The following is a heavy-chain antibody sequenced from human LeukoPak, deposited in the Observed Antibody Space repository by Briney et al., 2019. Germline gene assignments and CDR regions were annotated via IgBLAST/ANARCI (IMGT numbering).Heavy chain of an antibody. CDR2: ISSSSSYI. V-gene: IGHV3-21*01. CDR3: ARGETRNYYNY. Sequence: GGSLRLSCAASGFTFSSYSMNWVRQAPGKGLEWVSSISSSSSYIYYADSVKGRFTISRDNAKNTLYLQMNSLRAEDTAVYYCARGETRNYYNYWGQGTLVTVSS. CDR1: GFTFSSYS. D-gene: IGHD4-11*01. J-gene: IGHJ4*02.